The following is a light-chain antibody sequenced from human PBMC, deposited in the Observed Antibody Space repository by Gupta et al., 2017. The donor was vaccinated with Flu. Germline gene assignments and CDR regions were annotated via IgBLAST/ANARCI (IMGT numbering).Light chain of an antibody. Sequence: PGERATLSCRASQRASGNYLAWFQQKHGQPPRPLIYAVSTRATGIPDRFSGSASGTDFTLTISRLEPEDFATYYCQHYGRSPWTFGQGTNVE. CDR2: AVS. CDR1: QRASGNY. V-gene: IGKV3-20*01. J-gene: IGKJ1*01. CDR3: QHYGRSPWT.